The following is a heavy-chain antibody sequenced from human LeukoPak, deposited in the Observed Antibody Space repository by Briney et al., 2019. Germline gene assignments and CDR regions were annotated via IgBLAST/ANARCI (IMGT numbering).Heavy chain of an antibody. J-gene: IGHJ4*02. CDR2: LYSAGST. CDR3: AKDKRGTRVWSGYYPDY. Sequence: GGSLRLSCAASEFSVKYKYMTWVRQAPGKGLEWVSLLYSAGSTNYADSVKGRFTISRDDSKNTVYLQMNSLRAEDTAVYHCAKDKRGTRVWSGYYPDYWGQGTLVTVSS. CDR1: EFSVKYKY. D-gene: IGHD3-3*01. V-gene: IGHV3-53*01.